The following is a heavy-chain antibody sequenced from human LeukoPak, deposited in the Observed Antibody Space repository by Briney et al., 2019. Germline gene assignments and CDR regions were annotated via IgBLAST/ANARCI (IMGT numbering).Heavy chain of an antibody. CDR1: GYSLTDYY. D-gene: IGHD1-26*01. V-gene: IGHV1-2*02. CDR2: INPNSGDT. CDR3: ARDWRGSYFPDF. Sequence: VASVKVSCKASGYSLTDYYMHWVRQAPGQGLERMGGINPNSGDTNYAQKFQGRVTMTRDTSISTAYMELSRLTSDDTAIYYCARDWRGSYFPDFWGQGTLVTVSS. J-gene: IGHJ4*02.